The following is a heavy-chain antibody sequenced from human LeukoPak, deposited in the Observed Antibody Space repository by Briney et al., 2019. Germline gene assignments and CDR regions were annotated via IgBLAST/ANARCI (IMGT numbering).Heavy chain of an antibody. D-gene: IGHD4-11*01. Sequence: PSETLSLTCTVSGGSISSYYWSWIRQPAGKGLEWIGRIYTSGSTNYNPSLKSRVTMSVDTSKSRFSLKLSSVTAADTAVYYCATSPATDYLNWFDPWGQGTLVTVSS. V-gene: IGHV4-4*07. CDR1: GGSISSYY. J-gene: IGHJ5*02. CDR3: ATSPATDYLNWFDP. CDR2: IYTSGST.